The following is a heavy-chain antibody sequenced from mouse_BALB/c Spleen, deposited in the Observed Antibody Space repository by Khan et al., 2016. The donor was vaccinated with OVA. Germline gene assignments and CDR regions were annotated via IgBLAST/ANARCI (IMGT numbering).Heavy chain of an antibody. CDR2: INPNNGDT. CDR1: GYPFTDFY. V-gene: IGHV1-26*01. Sequence: EVQLQQSGPELVKPGASVKMSCKASGYPFTDFYMTWVKQSHGKRLELLGDINPNNGDTFYNQKFKRKATLTVDQSSSTAFLQLPSLPPEDSALYICTRGIFDVWGAGTTVTVSS. CDR3: TRGIFDV. J-gene: IGHJ1*01.